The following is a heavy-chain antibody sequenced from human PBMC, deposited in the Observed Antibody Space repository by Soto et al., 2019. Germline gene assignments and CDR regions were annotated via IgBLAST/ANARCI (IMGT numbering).Heavy chain of an antibody. V-gene: IGHV3-33*01. J-gene: IGHJ4*02. CDR1: TLTFRSHG. CDR3: ARDGRWQGEGDEDYFDY. Sequence: VQLLESGGGLVQPGGSLRLSCAASTLTFRSHGMHWVRQAPGKGLEWVAVIWYDGGNKYYADSVKGRFTISRDNSKNTLYLQMDSLRAEDTAIYYCARDGRWQGEGDEDYFDYWGQGTLVTVSS. CDR2: IWYDGGNK. D-gene: IGHD3-10*01.